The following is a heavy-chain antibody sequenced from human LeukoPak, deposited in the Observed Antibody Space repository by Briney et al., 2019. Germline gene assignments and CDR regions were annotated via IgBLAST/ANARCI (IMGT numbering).Heavy chain of an antibody. J-gene: IGHJ4*02. CDR1: GGSISSGGYY. V-gene: IGHV4-31*03. Sequence: SETLSLTCTVSGGSISSGGYYWSWIRQHPGKGLEWIGYIYYSGSTYYNPSLKSRVTISVDTSKNQFSLKLSSVTAADTAVYYCARLGFGEYVPLYSDYWGQGTLVTVSS. CDR2: IYYSGST. D-gene: IGHD3-10*01. CDR3: ARLGFGEYVPLYSDY.